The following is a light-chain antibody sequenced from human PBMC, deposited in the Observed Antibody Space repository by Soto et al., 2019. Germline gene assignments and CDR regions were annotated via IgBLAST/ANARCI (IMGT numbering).Light chain of an antibody. CDR2: DVS. CDR1: QSVSTH. Sequence: RVMTQYPATLSVSPGERATLSCRASQSVSTHLAWYHQKPGQAPRLLIYDVSTRATGVPVRFGGSGSGTEFTLTISSLQSEDFAVYYCQQYNNWPYTFGQGTKLEIK. V-gene: IGKV3-15*01. CDR3: QQYNNWPYT. J-gene: IGKJ2*01.